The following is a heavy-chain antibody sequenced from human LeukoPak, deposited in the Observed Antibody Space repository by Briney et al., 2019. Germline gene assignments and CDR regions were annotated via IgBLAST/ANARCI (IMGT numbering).Heavy chain of an antibody. CDR2: FDPEDGET. V-gene: IGHV1-24*01. J-gene: IGHJ4*02. CDR3: ARGLRVVIGGSPPWYYFDY. CDR1: GYTLTELS. D-gene: IGHD2-15*01. Sequence: ASVKVSCKVSGYTLTELSMHWVRQAPGKGLEWMGGFDPEDGETIYAQKFQGRVTMTEDTSTDTAYMELRSLRSEDTAVYYCARGLRVVIGGSPPWYYFDYWGQGSLVTVSS.